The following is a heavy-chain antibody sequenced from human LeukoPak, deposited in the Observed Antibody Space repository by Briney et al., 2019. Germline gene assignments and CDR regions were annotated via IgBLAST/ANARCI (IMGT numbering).Heavy chain of an antibody. CDR1: GGSVSGGSYY. CDR2: FYYTGST. V-gene: IGHV4-61*01. CDR3: ARGSYYRYFQH. J-gene: IGHJ1*01. D-gene: IGHD1-26*01. Sequence: SETLSLTCTVSGGSVSGGSYYWSWIRQPPGKGLEWIGYFYYTGSTNYNPSLKSRVTISVDTSKNQFSLRLSSVTAADTAVYYCARGSYYRYFQHWGQGTLVTVSS.